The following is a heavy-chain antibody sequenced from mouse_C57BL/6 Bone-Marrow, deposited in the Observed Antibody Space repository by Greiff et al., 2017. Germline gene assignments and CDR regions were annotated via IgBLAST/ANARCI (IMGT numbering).Heavy chain of an antibody. CDR2: IYPGSGST. J-gene: IGHJ4*01. V-gene: IGHV1-55*01. Sequence: QVQLKQPGAELVKPGASVKMSCKASGYTFTSYWITWVKQRPGQGLEWIGDIYPGSGSTNYNEKFKSKATLTVDTSSSTAYMQLSSLTSKDAAVYDCAHRYYYSMDDWGQGTSVTVSS. CDR3: AHRYYYSMDD. CDR1: GYTFTSYW.